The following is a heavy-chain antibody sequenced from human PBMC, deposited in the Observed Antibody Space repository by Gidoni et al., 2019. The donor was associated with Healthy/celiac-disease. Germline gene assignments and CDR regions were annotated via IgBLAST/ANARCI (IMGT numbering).Heavy chain of an antibody. V-gene: IGHV3-23*01. CDR1: GFTFSSYA. J-gene: IGHJ3*02. CDR3: AKDLDFDWLLWNPGTDAFDI. Sequence: EVQLLESGGGLVQPGGSLRLSCAASGFTFSSYAMRWVRQAPGKGLEWVSAIRGSGGSTYYADSVKGRFTISRDNSKNTLYMQMNSLRAEDTAVYYCAKDLDFDWLLWNPGTDAFDIWGQGTMVTVSS. CDR2: IRGSGGST. D-gene: IGHD3-9*01.